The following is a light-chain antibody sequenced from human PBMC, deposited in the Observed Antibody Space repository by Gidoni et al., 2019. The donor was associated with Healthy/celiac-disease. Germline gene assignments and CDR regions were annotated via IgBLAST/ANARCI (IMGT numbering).Light chain of an antibody. J-gene: IGKJ1*01. CDR3: MQAQRTPRT. Sequence: DIVMTQSPLSLPVTPGEPASISCRSSQSLLHSNGYNYLDWYLQKPGQSPQHLIYLGSNRASGVPDRFSGSGSGTDFTLKISRVEAEDVGVYYWMQAQRTPRTFGQGTRVEIK. V-gene: IGKV2-28*01. CDR2: LGS. CDR1: QSLLHSNGYNY.